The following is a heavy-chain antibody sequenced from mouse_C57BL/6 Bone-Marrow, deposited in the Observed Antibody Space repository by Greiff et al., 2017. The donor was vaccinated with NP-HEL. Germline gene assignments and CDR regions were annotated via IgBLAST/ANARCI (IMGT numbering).Heavy chain of an antibody. CDR2: IRNKANGYTT. V-gene: IGHV7-3*01. D-gene: IGHD4-1*01. J-gene: IGHJ2*01. Sequence: EVQGVESGGGLVQPGGSLSLSCAASGFTFTDYYMSWVRQPPGKALEWLGFIRNKANGYTTEYSASVKGRFTISRDNSQSILYLQMNALRAEDSATYYCARYYGTGTNPFDYWGQGTTLTVSS. CDR3: ARYYGTGTNPFDY. CDR1: GFTFTDYY.